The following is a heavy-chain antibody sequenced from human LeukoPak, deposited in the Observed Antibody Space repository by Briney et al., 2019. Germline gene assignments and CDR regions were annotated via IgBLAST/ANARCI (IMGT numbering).Heavy chain of an antibody. CDR3: ARVAYDSTD. D-gene: IGHD3-22*01. CDR2: IYYSGST. Sequence: SETLSLTCTVSGGSISSYYWSWIRQPPGKGLEWIGYIYYSGSTNYNPSLKSRVTISVDTSKNQFSLRLSSVTAADTAVYYCARVAYDSTDWGQGTLVTVSS. V-gene: IGHV4-59*01. CDR1: GGSISSYY. J-gene: IGHJ4*02.